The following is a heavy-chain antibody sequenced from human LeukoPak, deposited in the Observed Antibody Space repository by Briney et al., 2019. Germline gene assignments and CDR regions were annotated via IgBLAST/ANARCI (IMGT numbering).Heavy chain of an antibody. V-gene: IGHV1-18*01. D-gene: IGHD3-3*01. J-gene: IGHJ4*02. CDR1: GYTFTSYG. CDR2: ISAYNGNT. CDR3: ARDPTIFGVVITDY. Sequence: ASVKVSCKASGYTFTSYGISWVRQAPGQGLEWMGWISAYNGNTNYAQKLQGRVTMTTDTSTSTAYMELRSLRPDDTAVYYCARDPTIFGVVITDYWGQGTLVTVSS.